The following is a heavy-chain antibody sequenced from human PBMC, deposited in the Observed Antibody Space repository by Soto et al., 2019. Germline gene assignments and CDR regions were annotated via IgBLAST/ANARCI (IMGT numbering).Heavy chain of an antibody. V-gene: IGHV6-1*01. CDR2: TYYRSKWYN. J-gene: IGHJ6*02. Sequence: PSQTLSLTCAISGDSVSSNSAAWNWIRQSPSRGLEWLGRTYYRSKWYNDYAVSVKSRITINPDTSKNQFSLQLNSVTPEDTAVYYCARVGPRYCSSTSCYKYGMDVWGQGTTVTVSS. CDR3: ARVGPRYCSSTSCYKYGMDV. CDR1: GDSVSSNSAA. D-gene: IGHD2-2*02.